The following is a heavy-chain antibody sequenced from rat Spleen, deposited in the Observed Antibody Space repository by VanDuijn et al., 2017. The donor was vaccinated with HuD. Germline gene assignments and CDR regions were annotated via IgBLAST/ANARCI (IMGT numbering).Heavy chain of an antibody. CDR1: GFTFSNYD. CDR3: TSHGARVSRFAY. V-gene: IGHV5S13*01. D-gene: IGHD1-4*01. CDR2: ISPSGGST. J-gene: IGHJ3*01. Sequence: EVQLVESGGGLVQPGRSLKLSCAASGFTFSNYDMAWVRQAPTKGLEWVASISPSGGSTYYRDSVKGRLTISKDNAMNTLYLQVNSLRSEDTATYYCTSHGARVSRFAYWGQGTLFTVSS.